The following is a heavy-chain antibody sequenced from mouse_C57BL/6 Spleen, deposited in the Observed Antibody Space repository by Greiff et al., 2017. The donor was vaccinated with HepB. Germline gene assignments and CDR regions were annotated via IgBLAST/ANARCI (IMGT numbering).Heavy chain of an antibody. CDR3: ARSSTGTDFDY. CDR1: GYTFTSYW. CDR2: INPSSGYT. D-gene: IGHD4-1*02. J-gene: IGHJ2*01. V-gene: IGHV1-7*01. Sequence: QVQLQQSGAELAKPGASVKLSCKASGYTFTSYWMHWVKQRPGQGLEWIGYINPSSGYTKYNQKFKDKATLTADKSSNRAYMQLSSLTYEDSAVYYCARSSTGTDFDYWGQGTTLTVSS.